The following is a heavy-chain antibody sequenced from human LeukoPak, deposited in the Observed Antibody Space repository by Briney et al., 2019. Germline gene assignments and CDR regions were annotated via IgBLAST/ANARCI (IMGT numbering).Heavy chain of an antibody. CDR1: GFTFSSYS. J-gene: IGHJ4*02. Sequence: GGYLRLSCAASGFTFSSYSMNWVRQAPGKGLEWVANIKHDESEKNYLDSVKGRFTISRDNAQNSLYLQMNGLRVEDTAVYYCTRRLDDWGQGTLVTVSS. V-gene: IGHV3-7*01. CDR2: IKHDESEK. D-gene: IGHD3-16*01. CDR3: TRRLDD.